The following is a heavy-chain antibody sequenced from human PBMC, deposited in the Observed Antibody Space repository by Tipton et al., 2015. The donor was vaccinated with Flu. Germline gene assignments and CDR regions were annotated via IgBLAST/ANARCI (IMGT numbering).Heavy chain of an antibody. D-gene: IGHD3-22*01. J-gene: IGHJ4*02. Sequence: TLSLTCTVSGGSISSYYWSWIRQPAGKGLEWIGRIYTSDSTSYNPSLESRVSLSVDTSKNQFSLKLSSVTAADTAVYYCARSHYYDSSGSLDYWGQGTLVTVSS. CDR1: GGSISSYY. CDR2: IYTSDST. CDR3: ARSHYYDSSGSLDY. V-gene: IGHV4-4*07.